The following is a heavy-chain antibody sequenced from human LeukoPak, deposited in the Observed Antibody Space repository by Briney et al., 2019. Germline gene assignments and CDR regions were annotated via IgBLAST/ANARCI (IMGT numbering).Heavy chain of an antibody. V-gene: IGHV4-34*01. D-gene: IGHD2-2*01. CDR3: ARGSTRPNWFDP. CDR2: INHSGST. Sequence: SETLSLTCTVSGGSISGYYWSWIRQPPGKGLEWIGEINHSGSTNYNPSLKSRVTISVDTSKNQFSLKLSSVTAADTAVYYCARGSTRPNWFDPWGQGTLVTVSS. J-gene: IGHJ5*02. CDR1: GGSISGYY.